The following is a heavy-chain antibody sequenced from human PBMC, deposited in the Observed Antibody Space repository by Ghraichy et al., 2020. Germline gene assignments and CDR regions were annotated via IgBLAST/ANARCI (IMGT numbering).Heavy chain of an antibody. V-gene: IGHV4-4*09. CDR1: GGSISSYY. Sequence: ETLSLTCTVSGGSISSYYWSWIRQPPGKGLEWIGYIYTSGSTNYNPSLKSRITISVDTSKNQFSLKLSSVTAADTAVYYCARHITAMAPLTPWGQGTLVTVSS. J-gene: IGHJ5*02. D-gene: IGHD5-18*01. CDR3: ARHITAMAPLTP. CDR2: IYTSGST.